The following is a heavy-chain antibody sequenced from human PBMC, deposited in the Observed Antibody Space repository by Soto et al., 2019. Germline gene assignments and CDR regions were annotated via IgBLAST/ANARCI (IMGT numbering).Heavy chain of an antibody. Sequence: PSETLSLTCAVYGGSFSGYYWSWIRQPPGKGLEWIGEINHSGSTNYTPSLKSRVTISVDTSKNQFSLKPSSVTAADTAVYYCARDYGDYLYDYWGQGTLVTVSS. D-gene: IGHD4-17*01. CDR2: INHSGST. J-gene: IGHJ4*02. CDR3: ARDYGDYLYDY. CDR1: GGSFSGYY. V-gene: IGHV4-34*01.